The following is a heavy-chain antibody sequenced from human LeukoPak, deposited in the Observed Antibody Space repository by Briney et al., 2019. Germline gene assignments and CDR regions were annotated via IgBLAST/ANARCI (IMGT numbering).Heavy chain of an antibody. D-gene: IGHD2-21*01. CDR2: ISTSGDTI. J-gene: IGHJ4*02. Sequence: GGSLRLSCSASGFTFSSYGMNWVRQAPGRGLEWVSYISTSGDTIYYADSVKGRFTISRDNAKNSVYLQMDSLRAEDTAVYYCARDVVEGPYYFDYWGQGTLVTVSS. V-gene: IGHV3-48*03. CDR3: ARDVVEGPYYFDY. CDR1: GFTFSSYG.